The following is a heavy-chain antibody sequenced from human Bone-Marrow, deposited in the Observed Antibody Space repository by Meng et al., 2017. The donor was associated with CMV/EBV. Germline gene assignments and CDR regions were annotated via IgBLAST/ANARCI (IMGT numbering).Heavy chain of an antibody. CDR2: VRYDGGTK. CDR3: ASFGPSSGWFRGPYYFDY. J-gene: IGHJ4*02. D-gene: IGHD6-19*01. V-gene: IGHV3-30*02. Sequence: GESLKISCVASGFTFSSYGMHWVRQAPGKGLEWVAFVRYDGGTKSYADSVKGRFTISRDNSKNTLYLQMNSLRAEDTAVCYCASFGPSSGWFRGPYYFDYWGQGKLVTVSS. CDR1: GFTFSSYG.